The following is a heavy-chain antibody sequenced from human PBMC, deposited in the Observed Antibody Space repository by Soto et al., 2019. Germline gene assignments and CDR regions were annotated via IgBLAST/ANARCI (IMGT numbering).Heavy chain of an antibody. D-gene: IGHD6-13*01. J-gene: IGHJ5*01. CDR3: ARQTTYSSSWYDY. V-gene: IGHV4-4*07. CDR2: IYTTGST. CDR1: GGSMSNYY. Sequence: SQTLSLTCTVSGGSMSNYYWNWIRQPAGKGLEWIGRIYTTGSTNYNPSLKSRVTLSVDTSKNQCSLKLRSVTAADTALYYWARQTTYSSSWYDYWGHGTLVTVSS.